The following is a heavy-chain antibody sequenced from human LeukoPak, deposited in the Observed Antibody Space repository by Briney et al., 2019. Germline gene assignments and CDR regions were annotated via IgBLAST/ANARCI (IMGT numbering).Heavy chain of an antibody. CDR2: IIPNSGGT. CDR3: ARGDNDTSGYKFDY. D-gene: IGHD3-22*01. J-gene: IGHJ4*02. Sequence: GESLKVSCKASGYTFTGYYMHWVRQAPGQGLEWMGRIIPNSGGTNSGQKFQGRLTMTRDTSISTAYMELSRLSSDDTAVYYCARGDNDTSGYKFDYWGQGTLVTVSS. V-gene: IGHV1-2*06. CDR1: GYTFTGYY.